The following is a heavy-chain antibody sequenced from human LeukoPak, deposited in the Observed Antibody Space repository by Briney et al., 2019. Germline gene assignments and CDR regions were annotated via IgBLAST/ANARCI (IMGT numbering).Heavy chain of an antibody. CDR2: IIPILGIA. V-gene: IGHV1-69*04. CDR1: GGTFSSYA. J-gene: IGHJ4*02. D-gene: IGHD6-19*01. Sequence: SVKVSCKASGGTFSSYAVSWVRQAPGQGLEWMGRIIPILGIANYAQKFQGRVTITADKSTSTAYMELSSLRSEDTAVYYCARDERRYSSFDYWGQGTLVTVSS. CDR3: ARDERRYSSFDY.